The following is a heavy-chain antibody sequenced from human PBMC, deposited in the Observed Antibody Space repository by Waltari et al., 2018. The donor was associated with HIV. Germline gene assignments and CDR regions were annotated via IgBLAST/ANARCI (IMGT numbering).Heavy chain of an antibody. D-gene: IGHD3-22*01. V-gene: IGHV3-9*01. CDR1: GFTFDALD. Sequence: DVQLVEAGGGMVQPGRSLRLSWAASGFTFDALDMHWVRQAPGKGLEWVSGISWNSAVIGYADSVTGRFTISRDNAKSSLYLQMNSLRAEDTALYYCAKAGGYQIRALFDYWGQGTLVTVSS. J-gene: IGHJ4*02. CDR2: ISWNSAVI. CDR3: AKAGGYQIRALFDY.